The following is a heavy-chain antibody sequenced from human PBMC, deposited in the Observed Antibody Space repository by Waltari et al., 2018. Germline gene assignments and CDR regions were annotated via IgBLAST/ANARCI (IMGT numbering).Heavy chain of an antibody. D-gene: IGHD3-3*01. CDR2: ISGDGSTI. Sequence: EVQLVESGGALVKPGGSLRLSCAASGFTISGTWLRWVRQVPGKGLVWVSRISGDGSTINYADSVKGRFTISRDTAKNTLYLQMNSLRAEDTAVYYCARGADFRGQGILVTVSS. CDR1: GFTISGTW. J-gene: IGHJ4*02. CDR3: ARGADF. V-gene: IGHV3-74*01.